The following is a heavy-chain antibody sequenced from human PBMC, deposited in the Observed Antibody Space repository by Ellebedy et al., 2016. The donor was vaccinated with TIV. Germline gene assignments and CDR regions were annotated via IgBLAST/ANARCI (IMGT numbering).Heavy chain of an antibody. CDR2: MNPNSGNT. V-gene: IGHV1-8*01. CDR3: ARARSGITMIVVVPPDY. Sequence: ASVKVSCXASGYTFTSYDINWVRQATGQGLEWMGWMNPNSGNTGYAQKFQGRVTMTRNTSISTAYMELSSLRSEDTAVYYCARARSGITMIVVVPPDYWGQGTLVTVSS. CDR1: GYTFTSYD. J-gene: IGHJ4*02. D-gene: IGHD3-22*01.